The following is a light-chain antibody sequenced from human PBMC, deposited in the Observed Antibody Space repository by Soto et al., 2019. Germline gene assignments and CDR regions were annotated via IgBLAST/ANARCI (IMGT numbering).Light chain of an antibody. CDR2: AVS. V-gene: IGKV1-39*01. Sequence: DIQLIQSPSSLSASVGDRVTITCHTSQSVSSYLNWYQQKPGKAPKLLINAVSTLHSGVPSRFSGSGSETDFTLTISSLQPEDSGTYYCQQSYTTPSWTFGQGTKVEI. CDR3: QQSYTTPSWT. J-gene: IGKJ1*01. CDR1: QSVSSY.